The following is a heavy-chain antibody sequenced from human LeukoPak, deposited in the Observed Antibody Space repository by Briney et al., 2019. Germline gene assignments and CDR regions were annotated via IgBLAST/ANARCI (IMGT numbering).Heavy chain of an antibody. CDR3: ARDHGKRDAFDI. CDR2: IIPIFGTA. CDR1: GYNFTSYY. J-gene: IGHJ3*02. V-gene: IGHV1-69*13. Sequence: SVKVSCKASGYNFTSYYVHWVRQAPGQGLEWMGGIIPIFGTANYAQKFQGRVTITADESTSTAYMELSSLRSEDTAVYYCARDHGKRDAFDIWGQGTMVTVSS. D-gene: IGHD1-1*01.